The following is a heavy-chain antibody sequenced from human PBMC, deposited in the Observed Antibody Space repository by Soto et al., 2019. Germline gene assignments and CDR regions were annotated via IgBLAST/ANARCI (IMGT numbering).Heavy chain of an antibody. CDR3: ARDLASRVTRVRGFFDY. CDR1: GFTFSSYA. J-gene: IGHJ4*02. V-gene: IGHV3-23*01. D-gene: IGHD3-10*01. Sequence: GGSLRLSCAASGFTFSSYAMSWVRQAPGKGLEWVSAISGSGGSTYYADSVKGRFTISRDNSKNTLYLQMNSLRAEDTAVYYCARDLASRVTRVRGFFDYWGQGTLVTVSS. CDR2: ISGSGGST.